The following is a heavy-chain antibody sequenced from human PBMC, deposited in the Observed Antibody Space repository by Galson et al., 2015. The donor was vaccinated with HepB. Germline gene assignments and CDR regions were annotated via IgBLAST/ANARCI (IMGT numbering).Heavy chain of an antibody. V-gene: IGHV5-10-1*01. CDR2: IDPSDSYT. CDR1: GYSFTTYW. CDR3: TRHSYDSSGYQYSDH. J-gene: IGHJ4*02. Sequence: QSGAEVKKPGEFLRISCKGSGYSFTTYWITWVRQMPGKGLEWVGRIDPSDSYTNYSPSFQGHVTISTDKSISTAYLQWSSLKASDTATYYCTRHSYDSSGYQYSDHWGQGTLATVSS. D-gene: IGHD3-22*01.